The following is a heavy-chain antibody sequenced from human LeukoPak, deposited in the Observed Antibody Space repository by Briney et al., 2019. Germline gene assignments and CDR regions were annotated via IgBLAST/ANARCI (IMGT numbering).Heavy chain of an antibody. CDR1: GGSISSHY. CDR3: ARGMDSSGYYSYYYYYMDV. D-gene: IGHD3-22*01. Sequence: PSQTLSLTCTVSGGSISSHYWSWIRQPPGKGLERIGYIYYSGSTNYNPSLKSRVTISVDTSKNQFSLKLSSVTAADTAVYYCARGMDSSGYYSYYYYYMDVWGKGTTVTVSS. CDR2: IYYSGST. V-gene: IGHV4-59*11. J-gene: IGHJ6*03.